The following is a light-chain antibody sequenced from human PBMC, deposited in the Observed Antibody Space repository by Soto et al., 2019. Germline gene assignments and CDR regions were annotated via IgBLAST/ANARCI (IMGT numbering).Light chain of an antibody. CDR3: YSTDSSNSRGV. Sequence: SYELTQPPSVSVSPGQTARITCSGDALPKKNAYWYQQRSGQAPVLVIYGDNNRPSGIPERFSVSSSGTVATLTISGAQVEDEADYFCYSTDSSNSRGVFGGGTKLTVL. J-gene: IGLJ2*01. CDR2: GDN. V-gene: IGLV3-10*01. CDR1: ALPKKN.